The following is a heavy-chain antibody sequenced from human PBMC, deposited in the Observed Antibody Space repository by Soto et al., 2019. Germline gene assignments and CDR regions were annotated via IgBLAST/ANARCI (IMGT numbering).Heavy chain of an antibody. Sequence: ASVKVSCKASGYTFTSYAIHWVRQAPGQRLEWMGWTNAGYGNTKYSQKFQGRVTITRDTSASTAFMELNSLISEDTALYYCARTYDDILTGYSPNPFDYWGQGTLVTVSS. CDR1: GYTFTSYA. J-gene: IGHJ4*02. D-gene: IGHD3-9*01. CDR2: TNAGYGNT. V-gene: IGHV1-3*01. CDR3: ARTYDDILTGYSPNPFDY.